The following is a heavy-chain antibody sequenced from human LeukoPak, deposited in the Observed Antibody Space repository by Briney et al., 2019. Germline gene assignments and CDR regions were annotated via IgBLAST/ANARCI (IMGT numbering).Heavy chain of an antibody. D-gene: IGHD1-26*01. CDR2: FDPEDGET. J-gene: IGHJ4*02. CDR3: RGSGSYSVHIDY. Sequence: ASVRVSCKVSGYTLTELSMHWVRQAPGKGLEWMGGFDPEDGETICAQKFQGRVTMTEDTSTDTAYMELSSLRSEDTAVYYCRGSGSYSVHIDYWGQGTLVTVSS. CDR1: GYTLTELS. V-gene: IGHV1-24*01.